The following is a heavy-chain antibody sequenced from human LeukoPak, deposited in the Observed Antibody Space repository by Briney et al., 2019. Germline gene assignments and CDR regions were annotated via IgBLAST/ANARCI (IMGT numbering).Heavy chain of an antibody. CDR2: INPSDGST. D-gene: IGHD1-14*01. CDR3: ARENPIKSWDY. V-gene: IGHV1-46*01. Sequence: ASVKVSCKASGYTFTGYYMHWVRQAPGQGLEWMGIINPSDGSTSYTQKFQGRVTVTRDTSTSTVYMELSSLRSEDTAVYYCARENPIKSWDYWGQGTLVTVSS. J-gene: IGHJ4*02. CDR1: GYTFTGYY.